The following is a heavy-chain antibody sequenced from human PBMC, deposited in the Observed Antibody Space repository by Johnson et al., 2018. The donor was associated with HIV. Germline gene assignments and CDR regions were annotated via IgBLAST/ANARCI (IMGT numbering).Heavy chain of an antibody. J-gene: IGHJ3*02. D-gene: IGHD3-16*01. CDR3: ARGRLGDPFPGAFDI. V-gene: IGHV3-20*03. CDR2: INWNGGST. CDR1: GFTFDDYG. Sequence: MLLVESGGGVVRPGGSLRLSFAASGFTFDDYGMSWVRQAPGKGLEWVSGINWNGGSTGYADSVKGRFAISRDNAKNSLYLQMNSLRAEDTALYYCARGRLGDPFPGAFDIWGQGTMVTVSS.